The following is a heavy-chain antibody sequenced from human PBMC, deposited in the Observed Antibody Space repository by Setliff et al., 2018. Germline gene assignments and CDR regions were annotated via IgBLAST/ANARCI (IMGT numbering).Heavy chain of an antibody. CDR2: ISGYNSNT. Sequence: ASVKVSCKASGYTFKTYSFSWIRQAPGQGLEWVGWISGYNSNTIYAQNFQGRVTMTTDASTNTAYMELRSLGSDDTAVYYCATFRGYTYGYDYWGQGTLVTVSS. D-gene: IGHD5-18*01. CDR3: ATFRGYTYGYDY. CDR1: GYTFKTYS. V-gene: IGHV1-18*01. J-gene: IGHJ4*02.